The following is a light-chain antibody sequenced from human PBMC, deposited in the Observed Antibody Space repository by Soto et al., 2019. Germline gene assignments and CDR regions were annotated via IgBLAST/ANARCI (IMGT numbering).Light chain of an antibody. V-gene: IGKV3-20*01. CDR2: GAS. Sequence: IVLTQSPVTLSLSPGEGATLSCRASQSVSSYLAWYQQKVGQAPRLLIYGASSRATGTPARFSGGGSGTDFTLTINRLEAEDFAVYFCQQYGSSPLTFGGGTKVDIK. CDR3: QQYGSSPLT. J-gene: IGKJ4*01. CDR1: QSVSSY.